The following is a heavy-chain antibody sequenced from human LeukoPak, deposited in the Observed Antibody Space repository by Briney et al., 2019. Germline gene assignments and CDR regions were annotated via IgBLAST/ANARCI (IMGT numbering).Heavy chain of an antibody. CDR1: GGSISSGDYY. V-gene: IGHV4-30-4*01. Sequence: SETLSLTCTVSGGSISSGDYYWSWIRQPPGKGLEWIGYIYYGGSTYYNPSLKSRVTISVDTSKNQFSLKLSSVTAADTAVYYCARGGGDTMVRGVIWNYWGQGTLVTVSS. D-gene: IGHD3-10*01. CDR2: IYYGGST. CDR3: ARGGGDTMVRGVIWNY. J-gene: IGHJ4*02.